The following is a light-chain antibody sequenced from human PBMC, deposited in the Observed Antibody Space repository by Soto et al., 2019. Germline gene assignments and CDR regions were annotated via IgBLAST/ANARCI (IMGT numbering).Light chain of an antibody. CDR2: GAS. CDR3: QYANTFPIT. Sequence: DSQMPQYPSSLSASVGDRVTITCRASQGISNWLAWYQQKPGKAPKLLIYGASSLESGVPSRFSGSGSGTEFTLTISSLQPEDFATYYCQYANTFPITFGQGTKVDIK. CDR1: QGISNW. V-gene: IGKV1-12*01. J-gene: IGKJ1*01.